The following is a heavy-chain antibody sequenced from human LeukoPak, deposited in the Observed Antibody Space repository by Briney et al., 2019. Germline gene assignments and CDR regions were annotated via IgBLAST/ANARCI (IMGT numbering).Heavy chain of an antibody. Sequence: GASVKVSCKASGGTFSSYAISWVRQAPGQGLEWMGGIIPIFGTANYAQKFQGRVTITAGKSTSTAYMELSSLRSEDTAVYYCARGRRYSGYDLDYWGQGTLVTVSS. CDR1: GGTFSSYA. V-gene: IGHV1-69*06. J-gene: IGHJ4*02. CDR3: ARGRRYSGYDLDY. CDR2: IIPIFGTA. D-gene: IGHD5-12*01.